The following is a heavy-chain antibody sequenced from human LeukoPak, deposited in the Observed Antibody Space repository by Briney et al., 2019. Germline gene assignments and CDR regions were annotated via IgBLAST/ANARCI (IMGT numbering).Heavy chain of an antibody. J-gene: IGHJ4*02. CDR3: ARGAPTTRIGAGRFDY. CDR1: GYSVTNYY. V-gene: IGHV1-46*01. D-gene: IGHD5-12*01. Sequence: ASVTVSCKAFGYSVTNYYVHWVRQAPGQGLEWMGEINPRGGGTSYGQRFQGRITVTRDTYTNTVYMDLSSLRSEDTATYYCARGAPTTRIGAGRFDYWGQGSLLTVAS. CDR2: INPRGGGT.